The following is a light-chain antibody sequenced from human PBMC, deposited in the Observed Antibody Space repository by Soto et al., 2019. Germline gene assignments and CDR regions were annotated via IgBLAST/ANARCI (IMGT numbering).Light chain of an antibody. Sequence: QSVLTQPPSASGSPGQSITISCSGTSSDIGSYNHVAWYQQFPGKSPKLMIYAVSDRPSGVSDRFSGSKSGITASLTISGLQTEDEADYYCISYTDRQSYLFGTGTKV. J-gene: IGLJ1*01. V-gene: IGLV2-14*03. CDR2: AVS. CDR3: ISYTDRQSYL. CDR1: SSDIGSYNH.